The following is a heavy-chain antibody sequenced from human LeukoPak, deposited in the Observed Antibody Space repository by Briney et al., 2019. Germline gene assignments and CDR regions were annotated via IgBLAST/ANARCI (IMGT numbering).Heavy chain of an antibody. D-gene: IGHD7-27*01. CDR2: IRSKAYGGTT. V-gene: IGHV3-49*04. J-gene: IGHJ6*03. CDR3: TRLTGDGTGYYYYMDV. Sequence: GGSLRLSCIASGFTFGDYAMSWVRQAPGKGLEWVGFIRSKAYGGTTEYAASVKGRFTISRDGSKSIAYLQMNSLKTEDTAVYYCTRLTGDGTGYYYYMDVWGKGTTVTVSS. CDR1: GFTFGDYA.